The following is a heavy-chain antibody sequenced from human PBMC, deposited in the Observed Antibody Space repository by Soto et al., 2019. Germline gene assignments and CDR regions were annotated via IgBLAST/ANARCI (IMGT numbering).Heavy chain of an antibody. D-gene: IGHD3-16*01. CDR2: ITSSIKR. V-gene: IGHV3-23*01. CDR3: AKDMIWELPHYLDC. CDR1: GFTFTNYA. J-gene: IGHJ4*02. Sequence: HPGGSLRLSCAASGFTFTNYAMTWVRQAPGKRLEWVATITSSIKRYYADSVRGRFTISRDNFNNGLFLQMNSLRAEDTAIYYCAKDMIWELPHYLDCWCQGTLVTVSS.